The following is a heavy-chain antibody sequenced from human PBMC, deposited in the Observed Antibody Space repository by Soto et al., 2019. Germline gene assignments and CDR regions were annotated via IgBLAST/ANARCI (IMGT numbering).Heavy chain of an antibody. CDR3: AKIAEAVAGTVYGY. Sequence: PGGSLRLSCAVSRFTFSTYAMGWVRQAPGKGLEWVSNISGSGGRTYYADSVKGRFTISRDNSKNTLYLQMNSLRAKDTAVYYCAKIAEAVAGTVYGYWGQGTLVTVSS. CDR2: ISGSGGRT. D-gene: IGHD6-19*01. V-gene: IGHV3-23*01. J-gene: IGHJ4*02. CDR1: RFTFSTYA.